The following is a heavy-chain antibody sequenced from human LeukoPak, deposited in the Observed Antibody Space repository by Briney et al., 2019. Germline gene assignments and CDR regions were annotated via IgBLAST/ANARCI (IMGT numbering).Heavy chain of an antibody. CDR2: IYYSGST. J-gene: IGHJ4*02. D-gene: IGHD5-24*01. V-gene: IGHV4-59*01. CDR3: ARVGRYGYNLEYFDY. CDR1: GGSISSYY. Sequence: SETLSLTCTVSGGSISSYYWSWIRQPPGKGLEWIGYIYYSGSTNYNPSLKSRVTISVDTSKNQFSLKLSSVTAADTAAYYCARVGRYGYNLEYFDYWGQGTLVTVSS.